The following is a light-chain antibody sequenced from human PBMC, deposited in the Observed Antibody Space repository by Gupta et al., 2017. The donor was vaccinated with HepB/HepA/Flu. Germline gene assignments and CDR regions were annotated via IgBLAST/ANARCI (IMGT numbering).Light chain of an antibody. J-gene: IGKJ1*01. CDR2: AAS. CDR1: QSISSY. CDR3: QQCDSTPRT. Sequence: DIQMTQSPYSLSASVGDRVTITCRASQSISSYLNWYQQKPGKAPKLLIYAASSLESGVPSRFSGSGSGTDFTLTISRLQPEDFATYYCQQCDSTPRTFGPGTKVEIK. V-gene: IGKV1-39*01.